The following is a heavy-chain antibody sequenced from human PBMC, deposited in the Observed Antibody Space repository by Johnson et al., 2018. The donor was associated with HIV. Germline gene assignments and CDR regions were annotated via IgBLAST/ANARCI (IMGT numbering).Heavy chain of an antibody. CDR3: ARLSMIVVLITPGAFDI. Sequence: QVQLVESGGGVVQPGRSLRLSCAASGFTFSSYAIHWVRQAPGKGLEWVAVISYDGSNKYYADSVKGRFTLSRDNSKNTLYLQMNSLRVEDTAVYYCARLSMIVVLITPGAFDIWGQGTMVTVSS. V-gene: IGHV3-30*04. D-gene: IGHD3-22*01. CDR1: GFTFSSYA. J-gene: IGHJ3*02. CDR2: ISYDGSNK.